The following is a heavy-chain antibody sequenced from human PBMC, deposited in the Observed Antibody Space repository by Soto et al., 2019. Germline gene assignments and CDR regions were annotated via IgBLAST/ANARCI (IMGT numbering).Heavy chain of an antibody. Sequence: GGSLRLSCAASGFTFSSYGMHWVRQAPGKGLEWVAVIWYDGSNKYYADSVKGRFTISRDNSKNTLYLQMNSLRAEDTAVYYCARDGGLGVEQLVGGVYYYYYYGMDVWGQGTTVTVSS. V-gene: IGHV3-33*01. CDR3: ARDGGLGVEQLVGGVYYYYYYGMDV. J-gene: IGHJ6*02. CDR1: GFTFSSYG. D-gene: IGHD6-6*01. CDR2: IWYDGSNK.